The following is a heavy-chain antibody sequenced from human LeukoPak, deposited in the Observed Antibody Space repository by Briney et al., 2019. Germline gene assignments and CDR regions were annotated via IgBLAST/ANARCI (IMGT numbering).Heavy chain of an antibody. CDR1: GYSISSGYY. D-gene: IGHD6-13*01. V-gene: IGHV4-38-2*02. J-gene: IGHJ4*02. Sequence: PSETLSLTCTVSGYSISSGYYWGWIRQPPGKGLEWIGSIYHSGGTYYNPSLKSRVTISVDTSKNQFSLKLSSVTAADTAVYYCARFQGIAAAIDYWGQGTLVTVSS. CDR2: IYHSGGT. CDR3: ARFQGIAAAIDY.